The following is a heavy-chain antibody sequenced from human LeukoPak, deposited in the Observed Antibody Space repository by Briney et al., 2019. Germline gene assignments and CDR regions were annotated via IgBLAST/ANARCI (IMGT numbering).Heavy chain of an antibody. CDR1: GASISSTNNF. CDR2: IYYSVST. CDR3: VRRRGVGATS. Sequence: SETLSLTCTVSGASISSTNNFWGWIRQTPGRGLEWIATIYYSVSTYYNPSLKSRLSISVDTSKNQFSLKLSSVTAADTALYYCVRRRGVGATSWGQGTLVTVSS. J-gene: IGHJ5*02. V-gene: IGHV4-39*07. D-gene: IGHD1-26*01.